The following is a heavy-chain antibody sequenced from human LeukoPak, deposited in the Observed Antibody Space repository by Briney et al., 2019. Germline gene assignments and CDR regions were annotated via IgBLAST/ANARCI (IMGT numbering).Heavy chain of an antibody. CDR1: GGSISSSSYY. Sequence: SETLSLTCTVSGGSISSSSYYWGWIRQPPGKGLEWIGSIYYSGSTYYNPSLKSRVTISVDTSKNQFSLKLSSVTAADTAVYYCARLGDRGYDSGGDYWGQRTLVTVSS. J-gene: IGHJ4*02. V-gene: IGHV4-39*01. D-gene: IGHD5-12*01. CDR3: ARLGDRGYDSGGDY. CDR2: IYYSGST.